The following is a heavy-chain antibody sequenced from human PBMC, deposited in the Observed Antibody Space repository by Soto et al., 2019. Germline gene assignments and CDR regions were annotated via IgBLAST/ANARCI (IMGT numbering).Heavy chain of an antibody. CDR3: VRDGGGGYSQVDH. D-gene: IGHD5-18*01. CDR2: VSHDGSNK. Sequence: QVQLVESGGGVVQPGGSLRLSCVVSGFSFRNYGMHWVRRVAGGGLEWVAVVSHDGSNKYYVDSLKGRFTISRDNSKNTVFLQRDSLGPDDTAVYYCVRDGGGGYSQVDHWGQGTLVIVSS. V-gene: IGHV3-30*03. J-gene: IGHJ4*02. CDR1: GFSFRNYG.